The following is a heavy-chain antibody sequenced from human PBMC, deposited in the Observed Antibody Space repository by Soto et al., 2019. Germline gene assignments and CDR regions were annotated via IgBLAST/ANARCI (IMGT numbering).Heavy chain of an antibody. J-gene: IGHJ3*02. D-gene: IGHD1-26*01. CDR3: AKEEVGDTPAFDI. Sequence: QVQLVESGGGVVQPGRSLRLSCAASGFTFSSYGMHWVRPAPGKGLEWVAVITYDGSNKYYADSVKARFTISRDNSKNTLYLQMNSVRSDDTAVYYCAKEEVGDTPAFDIWGQGTMVTVSS. V-gene: IGHV3-30*18. CDR2: ITYDGSNK. CDR1: GFTFSSYG.